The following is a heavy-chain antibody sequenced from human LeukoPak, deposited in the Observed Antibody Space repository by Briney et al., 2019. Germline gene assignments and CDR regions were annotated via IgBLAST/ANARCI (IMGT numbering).Heavy chain of an antibody. CDR1: GGSINNYY. Sequence: PSETLSLTCTVSGGSINNYYWSWIRQPAGKGLEWIGLIYSSGSTSYNPSLKSRVTMSVDTSKNQFSLKLSSVTAADTAVYYCARESGYCSGGSCYDYFDYWGQGTLVTVSS. CDR3: ARESGYCSGGSCYDYFDY. J-gene: IGHJ4*02. V-gene: IGHV4-4*07. D-gene: IGHD2-15*01. CDR2: IYSSGST.